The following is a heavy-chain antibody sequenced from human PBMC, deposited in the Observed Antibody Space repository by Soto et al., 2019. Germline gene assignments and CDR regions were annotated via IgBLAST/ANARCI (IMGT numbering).Heavy chain of an antibody. Sequence: SETLSLTCAVSGGSISSGGYSWSWIRQPPGKGLEWIGYIYHSGSTYYNPSLKSRVTISVDRSKNQFSLKLSSVTAADTAVYYCARGGDYYGMDVWGQGTTVTVSS. CDR1: GGSISSGGYS. V-gene: IGHV4-30-2*01. CDR3: ARGGDYYGMDV. CDR2: IYHSGST. D-gene: IGHD4-17*01. J-gene: IGHJ6*02.